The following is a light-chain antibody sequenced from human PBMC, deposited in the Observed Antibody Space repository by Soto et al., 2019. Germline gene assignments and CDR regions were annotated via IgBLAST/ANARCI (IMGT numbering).Light chain of an antibody. CDR2: DVT. V-gene: IGLV2-8*01. Sequence: QSALTQPPSASGSPGQSVTSSCTGASSDVGVYNFVSWYQQHPGKAPKLMIYDVTKRPSGVPDRFSGSKSGNTASLTVYGLQVDDEADYYCSSYAGSSIPVAFGGGTKLTVL. J-gene: IGLJ2*01. CDR1: SSDVGVYNF. CDR3: SSYAGSSIPVA.